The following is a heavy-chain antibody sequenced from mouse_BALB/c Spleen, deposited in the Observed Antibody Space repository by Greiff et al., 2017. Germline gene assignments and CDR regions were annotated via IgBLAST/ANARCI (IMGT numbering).Heavy chain of an antibody. CDR3: ARYYGNYEAMDY. J-gene: IGHJ4*01. D-gene: IGHD2-1*01. CDR1: GFTFSSFG. V-gene: IGHV5-17*02. CDR2: ISSGSSTI. Sequence: EVKLMESGGGLVQPGGSRKLSCAASGFTFSSFGMHWVRQAPEKGLEWVAYISSGSSTIYYADTVKGRFTISRDNPKNTLFLQMTSLRSEDTAMYYCARYYGNYEAMDYWGQGTSVTVSS.